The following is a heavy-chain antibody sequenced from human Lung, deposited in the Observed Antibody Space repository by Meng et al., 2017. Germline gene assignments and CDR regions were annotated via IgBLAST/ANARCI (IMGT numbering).Heavy chain of an antibody. Sequence: LQAGVEGLLKPSEPLSLTCCVSGGPFSVYYWSWIRQPPGKGLEWIGEINHSGSTNYNPSLESRATISVDTSQNNLSLKLSSVTAADSAVYYCARGPTTMAHDFDYWGQGTLVTVSS. V-gene: IGHV4-34*01. D-gene: IGHD4-11*01. CDR1: GGPFSVYY. CDR3: ARGPTTMAHDFDY. J-gene: IGHJ4*02. CDR2: INHSGST.